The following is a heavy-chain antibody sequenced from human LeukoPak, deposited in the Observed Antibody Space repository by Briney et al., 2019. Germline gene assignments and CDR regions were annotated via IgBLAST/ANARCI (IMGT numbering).Heavy chain of an antibody. Sequence: GGSLRLSCVASGFTLRSYVMNWVRQTPGKGLEWVSSTSGSGDSTFYADSVKGRFTISRDNAKNSLYLQMNSLRAEDTAVYYCAELGITMIGGVWGKGTTVTISS. V-gene: IGHV3-23*01. J-gene: IGHJ6*04. CDR1: GFTLRSYV. CDR2: TSGSGDST. CDR3: AELGITMIGGV. D-gene: IGHD3-10*02.